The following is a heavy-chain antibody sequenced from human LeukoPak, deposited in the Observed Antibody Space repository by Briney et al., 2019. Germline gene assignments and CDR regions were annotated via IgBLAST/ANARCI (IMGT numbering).Heavy chain of an antibody. D-gene: IGHD3-3*01. J-gene: IGHJ4*02. CDR1: GFTFSSYW. Sequence: GGSLRLSCAASGFTFSSYWMHWVRQAPGKGLVWVSRVNSDGSTTSYADSVKGRFTVSRDNAKNTLYLQMDSLRAEDTAVYYCASDFWSGYYTPMGVNYWGQGTLVTVSS. V-gene: IGHV3-74*01. CDR3: ASDFWSGYYTPMGVNY. CDR2: VNSDGSTT.